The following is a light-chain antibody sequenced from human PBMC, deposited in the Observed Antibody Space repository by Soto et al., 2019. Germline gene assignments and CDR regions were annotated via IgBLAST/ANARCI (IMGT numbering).Light chain of an antibody. CDR1: QSLVHSDGHTY. CDR3: MQATQMPRT. Sequence: VLTQTPLSSPVTLGQPASISCRSSQSLVHSDGHTYLSWLQQRPGQPPRLLIYEISNRFSGVPDRFSGSGAGTDFTLKISRVEAEDVGLYYCMQATQMPRTFGQGTQVEIK. CDR2: EIS. J-gene: IGKJ1*01. V-gene: IGKV2-24*01.